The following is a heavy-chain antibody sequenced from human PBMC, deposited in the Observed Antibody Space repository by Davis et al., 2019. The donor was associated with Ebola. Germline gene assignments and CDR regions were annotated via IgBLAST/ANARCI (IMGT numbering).Heavy chain of an antibody. J-gene: IGHJ4*02. V-gene: IGHV3-11*04. CDR1: GFTFSDYY. Sequence: GESLKISCAASGFTFSDYYMSWIRQAPGKGLEWVSYISSSGSTIYYADSVKGRFTISRDNAKNTLSLQMNSLRPEDTAVYYCVMYYYDSSTYFNYWGQGTLVTVAS. CDR3: VMYYYDSSTYFNY. CDR2: ISSSGSTI. D-gene: IGHD3-22*01.